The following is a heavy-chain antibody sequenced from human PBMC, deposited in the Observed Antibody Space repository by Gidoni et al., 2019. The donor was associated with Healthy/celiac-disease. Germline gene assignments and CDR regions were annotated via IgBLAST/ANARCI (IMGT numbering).Heavy chain of an antibody. CDR2: IFSNDEK. D-gene: IGHD2-15*01. V-gene: IGHV2-26*01. Sequence: QVTLKESGPVLVKPTETLTLTCTVSGFSLSNASMGVSWIHQPPGKALEVLAHIFSNDEKAYSTSLKSRLTSSKDTSKSQVVLTMTKMDPVDTATYYCARILWAVYWSGGSCYPGYYYYGMDVWGQGTTVTVSS. CDR3: ARILWAVYWSGGSCYPGYYYYGMDV. J-gene: IGHJ6*02. CDR1: GFSLSNASMG.